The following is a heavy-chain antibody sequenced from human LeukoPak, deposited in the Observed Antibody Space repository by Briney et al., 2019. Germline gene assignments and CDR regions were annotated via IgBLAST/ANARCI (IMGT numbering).Heavy chain of an antibody. CDR1: GFTFSSYW. D-gene: IGHD3-10*01. Sequence: PGGSLRLSCAASGFTFSSYWMSWVRQAPGKGLEWVANIKQDGSEKYYVDSVKGRFTISRDNAKNSLYLQMNSLRAEDTAVYYCARTHYYGSGSLYYLDYWGQGTLVTVSS. V-gene: IGHV3-7*01. CDR2: IKQDGSEK. CDR3: ARTHYYGSGSLYYLDY. J-gene: IGHJ4*02.